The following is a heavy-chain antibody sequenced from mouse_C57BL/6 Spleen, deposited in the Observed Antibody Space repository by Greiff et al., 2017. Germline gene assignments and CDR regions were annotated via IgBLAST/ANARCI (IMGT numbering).Heavy chain of an antibody. Sequence: DVKLVESGGGLVQPGGSMKLSCVASGFTFSNYWMNWVRQSPEKGLEWVAQIRLKSDNYATHYAESVKGRFTISRDDSKSSVYLQMNNLRAEDTGIYYYTTYYGSSYVRYWYFDVWGTGTTVTVSS. CDR2: IRLKSDNYAT. J-gene: IGHJ1*03. V-gene: IGHV6-3*01. CDR3: TTYYGSSYVRYWYFDV. CDR1: GFTFSNYW. D-gene: IGHD1-1*01.